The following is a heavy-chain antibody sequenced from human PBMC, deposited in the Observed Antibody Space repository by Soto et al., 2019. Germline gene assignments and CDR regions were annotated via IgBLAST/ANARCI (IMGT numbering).Heavy chain of an antibody. V-gene: IGHV3-23*01. D-gene: IGHD2-15*01. Sequence: GGSLRLSCAASGFTCSSTAINWVRQAPGKGLEWVSVSGDNTYYADSVKGRFTMSRDNPKNTVYLQMNSLRVEDTAVYYCAKGISGSSYSPSDYWGQGSLVTVSS. CDR1: GFTCSSTA. J-gene: IGHJ4*02. CDR3: AKGISGSSYSPSDY. CDR2: SGDNT.